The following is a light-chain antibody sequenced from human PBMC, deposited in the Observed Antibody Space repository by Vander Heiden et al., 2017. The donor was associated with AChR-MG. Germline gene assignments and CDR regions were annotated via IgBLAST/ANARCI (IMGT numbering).Light chain of an antibody. CDR1: SSDVGDYKD. CDR3: SSYTSRNTWV. J-gene: IGLJ3*02. V-gene: IGLV2-14*03. CDR2: GVS. Sequence: QSALTQPASVSGSPGQSITISCTGTSSDVGDYKDVSWYQQHPGKAPKLMIYGVSNRPSGVSNRFSGSKSGNTASLTISGLQAEDEADYYCSSYTSRNTWVFGGGTKLTVL.